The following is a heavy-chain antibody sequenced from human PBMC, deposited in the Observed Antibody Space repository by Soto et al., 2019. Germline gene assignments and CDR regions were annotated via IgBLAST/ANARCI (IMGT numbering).Heavy chain of an antibody. J-gene: IGHJ3*02. D-gene: IGHD5-12*01. CDR3: ARDGPYVDLLIAFDI. V-gene: IGHV4-59*01. CDR2: IYYSGST. CDR1: GGSISSYY. Sequence: QVQLQESGPGLVKPSETLSLTCTVSGGSISSYYWSWIRQPPGKGLEWIGYIYYSGSTNYNPSLKSRVTISVDTSKNQFSLKLSSVTAADTAVYYCARDGPYVDLLIAFDIWGQGTMVTVSS.